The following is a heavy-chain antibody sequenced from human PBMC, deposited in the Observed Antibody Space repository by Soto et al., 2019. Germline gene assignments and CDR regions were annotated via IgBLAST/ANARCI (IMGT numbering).Heavy chain of an antibody. J-gene: IGHJ4*02. D-gene: IGHD2-15*01. V-gene: IGHV3-33*03. CDR2: IWYDGSNK. CDR1: GFIFNEYG. Sequence: GGSLRLSCAASGFIFNEYGMHWVRQAPGKGLEWVAVIWYDGSNKYYADSVKGRFTFSRDNSKNTMSLQMNSLRAEDTAVYYCSRWGCSGSNCNLNQRSFDLWGQGTLVTVSS. CDR3: SRWGCSGSNCNLNQRSFDL.